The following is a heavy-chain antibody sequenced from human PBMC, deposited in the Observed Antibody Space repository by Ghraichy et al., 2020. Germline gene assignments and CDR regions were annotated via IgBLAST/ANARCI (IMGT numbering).Heavy chain of an antibody. CDR3: STAPNADY. Sequence: GGSLRLSCAASGFTVSNNYMRWVRQAPGKGLEWVSLIYSGGSTYYADSVKGRFTISRDNSKNTLYLQMNSLRAEDTAVYYCSTAPNADYWGQGTLVTVSS. CDR2: IYSGGST. J-gene: IGHJ4*02. V-gene: IGHV3-66*01. CDR1: GFTVSNNY.